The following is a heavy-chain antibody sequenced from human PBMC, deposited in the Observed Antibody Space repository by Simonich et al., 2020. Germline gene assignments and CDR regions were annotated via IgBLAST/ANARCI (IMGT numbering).Heavy chain of an antibody. CDR3: ARDYYGGNYYFDY. D-gene: IGHD2-21*02. J-gene: IGHJ4*02. CDR1: GYSISIGYY. Sequence: QVQLQASGPGLVKPSETLSLTCAVSGYSISIGYYWGWIRQPPGKGLKWIGSIYHSGSTYYNPALKSRVTISVDTSKNQFSLKLSSVTAADTAVYYCARDYYGGNYYFDYWGQGTLVTVSS. CDR2: IYHSGST. V-gene: IGHV4-38-2*02.